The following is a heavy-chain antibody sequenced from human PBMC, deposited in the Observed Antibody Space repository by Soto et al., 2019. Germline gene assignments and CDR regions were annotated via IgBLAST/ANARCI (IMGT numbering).Heavy chain of an antibody. V-gene: IGHV3-30*18. J-gene: IGHJ6*02. CDR3: AKMEQWELPGYYYYGMDV. CDR1: GFTFSSYG. D-gene: IGHD1-26*01. CDR2: ISYDGSNK. Sequence: QVQLVESGGGVVQPGRSLRLSCAASGFTFSSYGMHWVRQAPGKGLEWVAVISYDGSNKYYADSVKGRFTISRDNSKNTLYLQMNSLRAEDTAVYYCAKMEQWELPGYYYYGMDVWGQGTTVTVSS.